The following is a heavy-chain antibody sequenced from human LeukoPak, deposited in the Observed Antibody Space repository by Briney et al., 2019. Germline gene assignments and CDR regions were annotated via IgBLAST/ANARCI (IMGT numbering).Heavy chain of an antibody. J-gene: IGHJ4*02. CDR3: ARDTGFSMVRGILF. Sequence: ASVKVSCKASGYTFTSYAMNWVRQAPGQGLEWMGWINTNTGNPTYAQGFTGRFVFSLDTSVSTAYQQISSLKAEDTAVYYCARDTGFSMVRGILFWGQGTLVTVSS. CDR2: INTNTGNP. V-gene: IGHV7-4-1*02. CDR1: GYTFTSYA. D-gene: IGHD3-10*01.